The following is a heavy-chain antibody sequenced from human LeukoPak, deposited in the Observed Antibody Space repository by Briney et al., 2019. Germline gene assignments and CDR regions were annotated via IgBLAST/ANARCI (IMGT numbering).Heavy chain of an antibody. Sequence: GGSLRLSYAAAGFMFSDSAIHCARQASGKRQDWVCRVGSKAKNHATTYAAPVKGRCTISRDDSERPAYLQMNRLKTEDTAVYYCSRRSDYLYGMDVWGQGTTVTVSS. J-gene: IGHJ6*02. D-gene: IGHD1-26*01. CDR1: GFMFSDSA. V-gene: IGHV3-73*01. CDR3: SRRSDYLYGMDV. CDR2: VGSKAKNHAT.